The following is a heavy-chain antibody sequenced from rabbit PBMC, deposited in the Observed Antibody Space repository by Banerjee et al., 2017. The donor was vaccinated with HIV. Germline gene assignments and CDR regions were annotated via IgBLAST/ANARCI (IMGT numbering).Heavy chain of an antibody. Sequence: QEQLVETGGGLVQPGGSLTLSCKASGFDFSSNAICWVRQAPGKGLEWIGAIYTGKGSTDYASWVNGPFTISKTSSTTVTLQMTSLTAADTATYFCARDLAGVIGWNFNLWGPGTLVTVS. CDR3: ARDLAGVIGWNFNL. V-gene: IGHV1S47*01. D-gene: IGHD4-1*01. J-gene: IGHJ4*01. CDR1: GFDFSSNA. CDR2: IYTGKGST.